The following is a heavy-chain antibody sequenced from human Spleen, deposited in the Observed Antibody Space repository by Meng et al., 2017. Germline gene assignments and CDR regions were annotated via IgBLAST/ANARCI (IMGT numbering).Heavy chain of an antibody. CDR3: ARKAGNCVSTTCYSLDY. CDR2: ISNFNSKI. D-gene: IGHD2-2*01. J-gene: IGHJ4*02. V-gene: IGHV1-18*01. Sequence: ASVKVSCKASGYTFTSYGISWVRQAPGQGLEWMGWISNFNSKIKYSQKFQGRVTITRDESTSTVYMELTRLTSEDTAVYFCARKAGNCVSTTCYSLDYWGQGTLVTVSS. CDR1: GYTFTSYG.